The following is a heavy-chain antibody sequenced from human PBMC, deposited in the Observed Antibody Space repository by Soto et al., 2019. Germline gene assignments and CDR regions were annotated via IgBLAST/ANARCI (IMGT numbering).Heavy chain of an antibody. D-gene: IGHD5-18*01. CDR2: ISWNSGSI. J-gene: IGHJ3*02. Sequence: GGSLRLSCAVSGFTFSSYAMHWVRQAPGKGLEWVAGISWNSGSIGYADSVKGRFTISRDNAKNSLYLQMNSLRAEDTALYYCAKDMTVAMASGVAFDIWGQGTMVTVSS. V-gene: IGHV3-9*01. CDR3: AKDMTVAMASGVAFDI. CDR1: GFTFSSYA.